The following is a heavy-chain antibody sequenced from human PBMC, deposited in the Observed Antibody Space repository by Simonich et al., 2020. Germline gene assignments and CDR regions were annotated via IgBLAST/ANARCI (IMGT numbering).Heavy chain of an antibody. CDR1: GYTFTGYY. D-gene: IGHD3-10*01. Sequence: GAEVKKPGASVKVSCKASGYTFTGYYMHWVRQAPGQGLEWMGRINPNSGGTNYAQKFQGRVTMTRDTSISTAYMERSRLRSDDTAVYYCARVPGIYYSYGMDVWGQGTTVTVSS. V-gene: IGHV1-2*06. J-gene: IGHJ6*02. CDR2: INPNSGGT. CDR3: ARVPGIYYSYGMDV.